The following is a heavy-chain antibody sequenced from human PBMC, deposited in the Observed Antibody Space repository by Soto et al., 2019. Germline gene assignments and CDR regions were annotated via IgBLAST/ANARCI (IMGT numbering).Heavy chain of an antibody. CDR3: AKDLFPSGGATYFDY. Sequence: EVQLLESGGGLVQPGGSLRLSCAASGFTFSSYAMSWVRQAPGKGLEWVSAISGSGGSTYYADSVKGRFTITRDNSKDTLYLQMNSLRAEDTAVYYCAKDLFPSGGATYFDYWGQGTLVTVSS. J-gene: IGHJ4*02. CDR2: ISGSGGST. V-gene: IGHV3-23*01. D-gene: IGHD1-26*01. CDR1: GFTFSSYA.